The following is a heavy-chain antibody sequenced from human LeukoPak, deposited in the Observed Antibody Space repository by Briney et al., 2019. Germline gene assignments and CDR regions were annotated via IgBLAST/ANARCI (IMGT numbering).Heavy chain of an antibody. CDR2: IFPGDSDI. J-gene: IGHJ4*02. Sequence: GESLQISCKGSGYTFNIFWIGWVRQMPGKGLEWMGIIFPGDSDIRYSPSFQGQATISADKSISTAYLQWSSLKASDTAMYYCARRDGSGSYKDYWGQGTLVTVSS. CDR1: GYTFNIFW. D-gene: IGHD3-10*01. V-gene: IGHV5-51*01. CDR3: ARRDGSGSYKDY.